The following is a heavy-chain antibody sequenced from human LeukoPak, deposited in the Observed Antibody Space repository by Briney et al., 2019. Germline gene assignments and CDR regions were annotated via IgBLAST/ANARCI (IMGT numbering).Heavy chain of an antibody. D-gene: IGHD5-24*01. Sequence: GESLKISCKGSGYSFTSYWIGWVRQMPGKGLEWMGGIYPGDSDTRYSPSFQGQVTHSADKSISTAYLQWSSLKASDTAMYYCARTSGPENYYYYYMDVWGKGTTVTVSS. CDR2: IYPGDSDT. CDR1: GYSFTSYW. CDR3: ARTSGPENYYYYYMDV. J-gene: IGHJ6*03. V-gene: IGHV5-51*01.